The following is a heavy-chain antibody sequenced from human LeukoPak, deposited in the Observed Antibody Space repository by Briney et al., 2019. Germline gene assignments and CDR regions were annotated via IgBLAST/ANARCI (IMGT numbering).Heavy chain of an antibody. J-gene: IGHJ6*04. Sequence: KPSETLSLTCAVYGGSFSGYYWSWIRQPPGKGLEWVGEINNSGSTNYNPSLKSRVTISVDTSKNQFSLKLSSVTAADTAVYYCARGGPDIVVVPAARLHYYYYGMDVWGKGTTVTVSS. V-gene: IGHV4-34*01. CDR1: GGSFSGYY. CDR2: INNSGST. CDR3: ARGGPDIVVVPAARLHYYYYGMDV. D-gene: IGHD2-2*01.